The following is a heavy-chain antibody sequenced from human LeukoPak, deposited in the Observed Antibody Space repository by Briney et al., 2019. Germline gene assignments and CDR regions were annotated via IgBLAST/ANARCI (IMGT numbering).Heavy chain of an antibody. J-gene: IGHJ4*02. D-gene: IGHD5-18*01. CDR3: ARDVQLWEILYYFDY. CDR1: GYTFTGYY. Sequence: ASVKVSCKASGYTFTGYYMHWVRQAPGQGLEWMGWINPNSGGTNYAQKFQGRATMTRDTSISTAYMELSRLRSDDTAVYYCARDVQLWEILYYFDYWGQGTLVTVSS. CDR2: INPNSGGT. V-gene: IGHV1-2*02.